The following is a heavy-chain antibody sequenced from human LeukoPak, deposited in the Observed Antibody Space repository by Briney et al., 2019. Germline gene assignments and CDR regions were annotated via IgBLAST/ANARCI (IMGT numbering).Heavy chain of an antibody. CDR3: ARENGVDYYYYYMDV. Sequence: ASVKISCKASGYTFTSYGISWVRQAPGQGLEWMGWISAYNGNTNYAQKLQGRVTMTTDTSTSTAYMELRSLRSDDTAVYYCARENGVDYYYYYMDVWGKGTTVTVSS. CDR1: GYTFTSYG. D-gene: IGHD1-1*01. J-gene: IGHJ6*03. CDR2: ISAYNGNT. V-gene: IGHV1-18*01.